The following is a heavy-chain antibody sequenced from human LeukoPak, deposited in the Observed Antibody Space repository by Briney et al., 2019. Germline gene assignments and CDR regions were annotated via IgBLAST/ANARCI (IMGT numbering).Heavy chain of an antibody. CDR2: VSAYNGNT. D-gene: IGHD3-10*01. CDR3: ARDLWFGELLLDY. J-gene: IGHJ4*02. Sequence: ASVTVSCKASGYTFTSYGISWVRQAPGQGLEWMGWVSAYNGNTNYAQKLQGRVTMTTDTSTSTAYMELSSLRSEDTAVYYCARDLWFGELLLDYWGQGTLVTVSS. CDR1: GYTFTSYG. V-gene: IGHV1-18*01.